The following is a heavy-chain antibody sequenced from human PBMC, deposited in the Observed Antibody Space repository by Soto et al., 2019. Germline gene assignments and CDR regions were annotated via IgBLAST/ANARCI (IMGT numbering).Heavy chain of an antibody. CDR3: ARWVQRYEYYYGRDV. D-gene: IGHD5-12*01. V-gene: IGHV1-69*12. CDR1: GGTFSSYA. Sequence: QVQLVQSGAEVKKPGSSVKVSCKASGGTFSSYAISWVRQAPGQGLEWMGGIIPIFGTANYAQKFQGRVTITADESTSTDYMELSSLSSDDTAVDYCARWVQRYEYYYGRDVWGQGTTVTVS. CDR2: IIPIFGTA. J-gene: IGHJ6*02.